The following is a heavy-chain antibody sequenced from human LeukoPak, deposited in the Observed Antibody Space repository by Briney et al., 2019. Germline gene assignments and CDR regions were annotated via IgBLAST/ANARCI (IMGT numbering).Heavy chain of an antibody. CDR2: IYYSGST. CDR3: ARQGYDSSSWYAAFDI. CDR1: GGSISSSSYY. J-gene: IGHJ3*02. Sequence: SETLSLTCTASGGSISSSSYYWGWIRQPPGTGLEWIGSIYYSGSTYYNPSLKSRVTISVDTSKNQFSLKLSSVTAADTAVYYCARQGYDSSSWYAAFDIWGQGTMVTVSS. V-gene: IGHV4-39*01. D-gene: IGHD6-13*01.